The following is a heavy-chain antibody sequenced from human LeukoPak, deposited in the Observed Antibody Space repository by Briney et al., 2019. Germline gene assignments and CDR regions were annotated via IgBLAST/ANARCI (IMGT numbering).Heavy chain of an antibody. Sequence: SETLSLTCAVSGYSISSGYYWGWIRQPPGKGLEYIGSIHQSGSTYYNPSLKNRVTMSLDTSRNQFSLKLSSVTAADTAVYYCVRDGNYYGYNWFDPWGQGALVTVSS. D-gene: IGHD3-10*01. CDR3: VRDGNYYGYNWFDP. J-gene: IGHJ5*02. V-gene: IGHV4-38-2*02. CDR2: IHQSGST. CDR1: GYSISSGYY.